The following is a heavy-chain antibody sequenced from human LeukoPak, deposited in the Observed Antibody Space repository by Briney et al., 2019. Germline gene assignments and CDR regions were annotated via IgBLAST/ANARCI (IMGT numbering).Heavy chain of an antibody. CDR1: GFTFNKYP. J-gene: IGHJ3*01. D-gene: IGHD3-10*01. CDR3: ARDRGLPDAFDV. Sequence: GGSLRLSCAASGFTFNKYPMSWVRQAPGKGLVWVSRTTSDGSSTAYADSVKGRFTSSRDNARNTLYLQMNSLRAEDTAVYYCARDRGLPDAFDVWGRGTMVTVAS. V-gene: IGHV3-74*03. CDR2: TTSDGSST.